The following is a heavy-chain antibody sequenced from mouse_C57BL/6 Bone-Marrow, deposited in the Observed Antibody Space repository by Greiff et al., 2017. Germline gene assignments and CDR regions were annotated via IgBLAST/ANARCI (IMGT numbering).Heavy chain of an antibody. CDR3: ARWGGYYGSARGGYFDY. V-gene: IGHV1-52*01. J-gene: IGHJ2*01. Sequence: VQLQQPGAELVRPGSSVKLSCKASGYTFTSYWMHWVKQRPIQGLEWIGNIDPSDSETHYNQKFKDKATLTVDKSSSTAYMQLSSLTSEDSAVYYCARWGGYYGSARGGYFDYWGQGTTLTVSS. CDR2: IDPSDSET. D-gene: IGHD2-2*01. CDR1: GYTFTSYW.